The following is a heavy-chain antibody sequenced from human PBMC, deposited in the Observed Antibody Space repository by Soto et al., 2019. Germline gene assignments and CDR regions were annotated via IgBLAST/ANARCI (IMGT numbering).Heavy chain of an antibody. V-gene: IGHV4-30-2*01. D-gene: IGHD3-10*01. Sequence: PSEPLTLTCYISGATISTGRYTWVWNRHPPGKALEWIGHTYHSGNPYYNPSLKSRVIISVDRSKNQFSLKVRSVTAADTAVYYCARVWGGAFDIWGHGTMVTVSS. CDR3: ARVWGGAFDI. CDR1: GATISTGRYT. J-gene: IGHJ3*02. CDR2: TYHSGNP.